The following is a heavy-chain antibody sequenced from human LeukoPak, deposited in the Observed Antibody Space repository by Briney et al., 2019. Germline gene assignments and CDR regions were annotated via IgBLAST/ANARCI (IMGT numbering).Heavy chain of an antibody. CDR3: AREAEGNYGGYYYYYYGMDV. CDR1: GFTFRSHG. Sequence: GGSLRLSCAASGFTFRSHGMHWVRQAPGKGLEWVATISYDGSVKYNADSVKGRFTISRDNAKNSLYLQMNSLRAEDTALYYCAREAEGNYGGYYYYYYGMDVWGQGTTVTVSS. V-gene: IGHV3-30*03. CDR2: ISYDGSVK. J-gene: IGHJ6*02. D-gene: IGHD4-23*01.